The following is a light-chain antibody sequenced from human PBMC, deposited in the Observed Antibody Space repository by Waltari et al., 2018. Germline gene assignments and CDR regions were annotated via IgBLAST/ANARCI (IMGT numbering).Light chain of an antibody. CDR2: DAS. V-gene: IGKV3-11*01. CDR3: QQRRTWPLT. Sequence: CRARQSGSYDLAWYQQRPGQAPRLLIYDASSRATGIPARFSGSGSETDFTLTISSLEPEDFAVYYCQQRRTWPLTFGGGTKVEI. CDR1: QSGSYD. J-gene: IGKJ4*01.